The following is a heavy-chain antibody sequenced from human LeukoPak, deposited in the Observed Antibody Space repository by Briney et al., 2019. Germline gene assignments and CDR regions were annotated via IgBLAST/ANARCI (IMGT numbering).Heavy chain of an antibody. D-gene: IGHD4-17*01. CDR2: ISGAGT. CDR3: ARDPNGNYVGAFDFQR. CDR1: GFTFSNYG. V-gene: IGHV3-23*01. J-gene: IGHJ1*01. Sequence: GGSLRLSCAASGFTFSNYGLTWVRQAPGRGLEWVSSISGAGTYYAESVQGRFSISRDNYKNTLYLQMSSLRAEDTAVYYCARDPNGNYVGAFDFQRWGQGTLVTVSS.